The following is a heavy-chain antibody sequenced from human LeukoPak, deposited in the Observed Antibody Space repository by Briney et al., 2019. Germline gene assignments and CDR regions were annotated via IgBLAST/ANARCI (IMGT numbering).Heavy chain of an antibody. CDR2: ISAYNGNT. CDR1: GYTFTSYG. D-gene: IGHD2-2*01. V-gene: IGHV1-18*01. Sequence: GASVKVSCKASGYTFTSYGISWVRQAPGQGLEWMGWISAYNGNTNYAQKLQGRVTMTTDTSTRTAYMELWSLRSDDTAVYYCAGLYCSSTSCTYNWFDPWGQGTLVTVSS. CDR3: AGLYCSSTSCTYNWFDP. J-gene: IGHJ5*02.